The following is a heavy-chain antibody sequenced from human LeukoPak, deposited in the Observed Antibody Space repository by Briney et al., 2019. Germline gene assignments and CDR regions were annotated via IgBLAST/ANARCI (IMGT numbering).Heavy chain of an antibody. V-gene: IGHV1-69*05. CDR3: ARATTLYYYDSSGIDAFDI. Sequence: SVKVSCKXSGGTFSSYAISWVRQAPGQGLEWMGRITPIFGTANYAQKSQGRVTITTDESTSTAYMELSSLRSEDTAVYYCARATTLYYYDSSGIDAFDIWGQGTMVTVSS. CDR1: GGTFSSYA. D-gene: IGHD3-22*01. CDR2: ITPIFGTA. J-gene: IGHJ3*02.